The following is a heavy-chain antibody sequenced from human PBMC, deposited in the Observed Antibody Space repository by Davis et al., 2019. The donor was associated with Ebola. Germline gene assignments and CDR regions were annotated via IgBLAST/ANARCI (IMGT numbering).Heavy chain of an antibody. V-gene: IGHV4-59*11. Sequence: PSETLSLTCAVSRDSISSHFWSWIRQSPGQGLEWIGSIFYTGSTNLNPSLRSRVTLSVDRPKNQFSLNLTSVTAADTAVYFCARQPRSTRSPEYYHGLDVWGQGTTVVVSS. CDR2: IFYTGST. CDR3: ARQPRSTRSPEYYHGLDV. J-gene: IGHJ6*02. D-gene: IGHD3-16*01. CDR1: RDSISSHF.